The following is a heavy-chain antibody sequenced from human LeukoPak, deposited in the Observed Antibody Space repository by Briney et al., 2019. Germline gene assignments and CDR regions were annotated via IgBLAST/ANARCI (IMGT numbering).Heavy chain of an antibody. Sequence: SQTLSLTCTVSGGSISSGDYYWSWIRQRPGKGLEWIGYIYYSGSTYYNPSLKSRVTISVDTSKNQFSLKLSSVTAADTAVYYCARGGLYSSSWLNWFDPWGQGTLVTVSS. CDR1: GGSISSGDYY. V-gene: IGHV4-30-4*01. D-gene: IGHD6-13*01. J-gene: IGHJ5*02. CDR2: IYYSGST. CDR3: ARGGLYSSSWLNWFDP.